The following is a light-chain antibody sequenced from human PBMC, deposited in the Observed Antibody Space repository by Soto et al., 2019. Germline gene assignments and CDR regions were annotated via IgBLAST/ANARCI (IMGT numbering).Light chain of an antibody. V-gene: IGKV3-15*01. J-gene: IGKJ4*01. Sequence: EVVMTQSPATASVSPGEGVTLSCRASQTISNDLAWYQQKPGQAPRLLIYGASTRATGVPARFSGGGSGTEFTLTISSLQSEDFAFYYCQQNNKWPPVTFGGGTQVEIK. CDR1: QTISND. CDR3: QQNNKWPPVT. CDR2: GAS.